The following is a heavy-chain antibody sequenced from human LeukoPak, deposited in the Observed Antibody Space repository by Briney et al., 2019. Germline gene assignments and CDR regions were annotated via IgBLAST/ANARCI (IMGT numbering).Heavy chain of an antibody. CDR3: AKGVDNTGRLRWFDS. CDR1: GFIFSNYA. D-gene: IGHD1-1*01. CDR2: ISGRGSDR. J-gene: IGHJ5*01. Sequence: GGSLRLSCAASGFIFSNYALTWVRQTPGKGLEWVSTISGRGSDRFYADAVKGRFTISRDNSKNTMYLQMNSLRIEDTAFYYCAKGVDNTGRLRWFDSWGQGTLVTVSS. V-gene: IGHV3-23*01.